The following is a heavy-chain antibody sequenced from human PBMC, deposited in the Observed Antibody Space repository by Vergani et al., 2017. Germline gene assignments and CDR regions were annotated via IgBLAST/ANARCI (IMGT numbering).Heavy chain of an antibody. CDR2: LSGSGGST. D-gene: IGHD2-2*01. J-gene: IGHJ3*02. Sequence: EVQLLESGGGLVQPGGSLRLSCAASGFTFSSYAMSWVRQAPGKGLEWVSALSGSGGSTYYADSVKGRFTISSDNSKKTLYLKMNNLRAEDTAVYYCAKDQRRYCSSTSCTDAFDIWGQGTMVTVSS. CDR3: AKDQRRYCSSTSCTDAFDI. V-gene: IGHV3-23*01. CDR1: GFTFSSYA.